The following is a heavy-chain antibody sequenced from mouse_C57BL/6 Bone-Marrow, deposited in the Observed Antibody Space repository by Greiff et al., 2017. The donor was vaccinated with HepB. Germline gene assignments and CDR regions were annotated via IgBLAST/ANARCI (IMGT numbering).Heavy chain of an antibody. CDR1: GYSITSDY. CDR3: ARYNYGSSYRYFDV. CDR2: ISYSGST. J-gene: IGHJ1*03. V-gene: IGHV3-8*01. Sequence: VQLKESGPGLAKPSQTLSLTCSVTGYSITSDYWNWIRKFPGNKLEYMGYISYSGSTYYNPSLKSRISITRDTSKNQYYLQLNSVTTEDTAKYYCARYNYGSSYRYFDVWGTGTTVTVSS. D-gene: IGHD1-1*01.